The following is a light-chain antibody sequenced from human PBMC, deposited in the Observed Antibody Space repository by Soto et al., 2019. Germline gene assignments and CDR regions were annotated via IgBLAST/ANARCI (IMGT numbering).Light chain of an antibody. CDR3: SSYTSSSTYV. Sequence: VLTQPTSVSGSPGQAIAISCTGTSSDVGGYNYVSWYQQHPGKAPKLMVYDVSNRPSGVSNRFSGSKSGNTASLTISGLQAEDEADYYCSSYTSSSTYVFGTGTKVTV. J-gene: IGLJ1*01. CDR2: DVS. CDR1: SSDVGGYNY. V-gene: IGLV2-14*01.